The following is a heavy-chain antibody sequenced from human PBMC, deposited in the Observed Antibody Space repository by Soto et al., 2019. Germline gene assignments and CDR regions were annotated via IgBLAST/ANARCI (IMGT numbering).Heavy chain of an antibody. CDR1: GYTFTTHD. J-gene: IGHJ5*02. CDR3: ARASMYIWNDH. CDR2: VNPSSGNT. V-gene: IGHV1-8*01. Sequence: QVQLVQSGAEVKRPGASVKVSCEASGYTFTTHDINWVRQASGQGLEWMGCVNPSSGNTVYAQKFHGRVTMTRDTSMSTAYMELSSLKSDDTAIYYCARASMYIWNDHWGQGTLVTVSS. D-gene: IGHD1-20*01.